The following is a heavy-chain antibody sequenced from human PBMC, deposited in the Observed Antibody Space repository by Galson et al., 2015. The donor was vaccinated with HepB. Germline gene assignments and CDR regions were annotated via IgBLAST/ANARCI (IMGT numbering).Heavy chain of an antibody. CDR3: ARAFRYCSGGSCYSGRIEDWFDP. CDR1: GDSVSSNSAA. Sequence: CAISGDSVSSNSAAWNWIGQSPSRGLEWLGRTYYRSKWYNDYAVSVKSRITINPDTSKNQFSLQLNSVTPEDTAVYYCARAFRYCSGGSCYSGRIEDWFDPWGQGTLVTVSS. D-gene: IGHD2-15*01. CDR2: TYYRSKWYN. J-gene: IGHJ5*02. V-gene: IGHV6-1*01.